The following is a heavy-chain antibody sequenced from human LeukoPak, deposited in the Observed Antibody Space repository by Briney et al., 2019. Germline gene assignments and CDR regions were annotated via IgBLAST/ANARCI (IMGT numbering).Heavy chain of an antibody. CDR3: AREYTVGGLFGF. V-gene: IGHV3-30*04. CDR2: VSSDGRTK. D-gene: IGHD1-26*01. Sequence: PGGSLRLSCAASGFTFTTYSMHWVRQVPGKGLEWVAFVSSDGRTKLYTDSVKGRFTVSRDNSKKTLFLQMDSLRPDDTAVYYCAREYTVGGLFGFWGQGALVIVSS. CDR1: GFTFTTYS. J-gene: IGHJ4*02.